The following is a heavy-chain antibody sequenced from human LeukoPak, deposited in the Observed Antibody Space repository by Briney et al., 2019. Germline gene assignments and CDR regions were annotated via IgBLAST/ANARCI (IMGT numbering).Heavy chain of an antibody. D-gene: IGHD1-26*01. CDR1: GFTFSNHF. Sequence: GGSLRLSCSTSGFTFSNHFMHWVRQAPGKGLEYVSSIDINGGITFYADSVKGRFTISRDNSKNALYLQLSSLRLEDTALYYCVKDLSGTWSFDYWGQGTLVTVSS. CDR3: VKDLSGTWSFDY. CDR2: IDINGGIT. V-gene: IGHV3-64D*06. J-gene: IGHJ4*02.